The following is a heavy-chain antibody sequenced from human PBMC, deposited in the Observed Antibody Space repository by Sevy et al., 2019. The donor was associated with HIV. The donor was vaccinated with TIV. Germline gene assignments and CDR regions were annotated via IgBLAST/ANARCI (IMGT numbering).Heavy chain of an antibody. V-gene: IGHV3-9*01. J-gene: IGHJ3*02. CDR1: GFTFDDYA. CDR2: IYWDSDSV. CDR3: AKDRVGAALRSGFDI. Sequence: GGSLRLSCAASGFTFDDYAMHWVRQAPGKGLEWVSGIYWDSDSVGYADSVMGRFTISRDNSENSLYLQMKSLRPEDTALYYCAKDRVGAALRSGFDIWGQGTMVTVSS. D-gene: IGHD1-26*01.